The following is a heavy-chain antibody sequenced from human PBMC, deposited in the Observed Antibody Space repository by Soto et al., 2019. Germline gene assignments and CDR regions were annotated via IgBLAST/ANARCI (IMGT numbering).Heavy chain of an antibody. Sequence: QVQLVESGGGLVKPGGSLRLSCAVSGFTFSDYYMTWIRQAPGKGLEWVSYISSSTSQTNYADSVKGRFTSSRDNSKNSLFLHMNSLRAEDTAVYYCARGRGAAADYFDFWGQGTLVTVSS. CDR3: ARGRGAAADYFDF. CDR1: GFTFSDYY. CDR2: ISSSTSQT. J-gene: IGHJ4*02. V-gene: IGHV3-11*05. D-gene: IGHD6-13*01.